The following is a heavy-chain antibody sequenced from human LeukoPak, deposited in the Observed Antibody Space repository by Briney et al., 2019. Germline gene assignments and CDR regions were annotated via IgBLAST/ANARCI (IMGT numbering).Heavy chain of an antibody. CDR2: IYYSGST. CDR3: ARGPYYYDY. Sequence: SETLSLTCTVSGGSISSYYGSWVRQPPGKGVGWIGYIYYSGSTNYNPSLKSRVTISVDTSKNQFSLKLSSVTAADTAVYYCARGPYYYDYWGQGTLVTVSS. CDR1: GGSISSYY. V-gene: IGHV4-59*01. J-gene: IGHJ4*02.